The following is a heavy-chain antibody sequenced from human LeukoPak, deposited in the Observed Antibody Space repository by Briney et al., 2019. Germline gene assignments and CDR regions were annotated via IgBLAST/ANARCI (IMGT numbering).Heavy chain of an antibody. CDR1: GFTFSSYE. CDR2: IGGSGDST. D-gene: IGHD3-3*01. CDR3: AKDASFTIFYTDY. J-gene: IGHJ4*02. Sequence: QPGGSLRLSCAASGFTFSSYEMNWVRQAPGKGLEWVSFIGGSGDSTYYADSAKGRFSISRDNSKNTPYLQMNSLRAEDTAVYYCAKDASFTIFYTDYWGLGTLVTVSS. V-gene: IGHV3-23*01.